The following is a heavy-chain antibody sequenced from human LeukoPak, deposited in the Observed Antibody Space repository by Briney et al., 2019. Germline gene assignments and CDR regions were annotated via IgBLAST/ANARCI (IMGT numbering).Heavy chain of an antibody. V-gene: IGHV1-46*01. Sequence: ASVKVSCKASGGTFSSDAISWVRQAPGQGLEWMGLINPTGGSTGYAQKFQGRVTMTRDMSTSTDYMELRSLRSDDTAVYYCAREVSGYYDILTGYPYYYYYMDVWGKGTTVTISS. CDR2: INPTGGST. CDR3: AREVSGYYDILTGYPYYYYYMDV. CDR1: GGTFSSDA. J-gene: IGHJ6*03. D-gene: IGHD3-9*01.